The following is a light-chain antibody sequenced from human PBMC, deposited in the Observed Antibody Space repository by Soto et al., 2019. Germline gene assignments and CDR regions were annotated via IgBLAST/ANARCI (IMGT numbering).Light chain of an antibody. CDR1: QYITIY. V-gene: IGKV3-20*01. J-gene: IGKJ2*01. Sequence: EIVLTQSPATLSLSPGERATLSCRASQYITIYLAWYQQKPGQAPRLLIYGATSRATGIPDRFSGSGSGTDFTLTIGRLEPEDIAVYYCHQYGSALPYSFGQGTKVDIK. CDR3: HQYGSALPYS. CDR2: GAT.